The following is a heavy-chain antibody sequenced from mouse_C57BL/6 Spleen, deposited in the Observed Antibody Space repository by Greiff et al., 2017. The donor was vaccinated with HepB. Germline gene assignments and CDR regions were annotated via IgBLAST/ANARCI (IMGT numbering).Heavy chain of an antibody. J-gene: IGHJ3*01. D-gene: IGHD1-3*01. V-gene: IGHV3-6*01. Sequence: EVQLQQSGPGLVKPSQSLSLTCSVTGYSITSGYYWNWIRQFPGNKLEWMGYVSYDGSNNYNPSLNNRISITRDTSKNQFFLKLNSVTTEDTATYYCARDNYPGFADWGQGTLVTVSA. CDR1: GYSITSGYY. CDR3: ARDNYPGFAD. CDR2: VSYDGSN.